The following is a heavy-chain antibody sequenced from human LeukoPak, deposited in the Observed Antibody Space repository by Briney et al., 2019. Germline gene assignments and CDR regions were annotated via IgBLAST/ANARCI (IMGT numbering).Heavy chain of an antibody. CDR3: ARDMGQLEDY. D-gene: IGHD6-13*01. V-gene: IGHV3-21*04. J-gene: IGHJ4*02. CDR1: GFTFSSYG. Sequence: GGSLRLSCAASGFTFSSYGMNWVRQAPGKGLEWVSSINSSSSYIHYADSVKGRFAISRDNAKNSLYLQMTSLRAADTAVYYCARDMGQLEDYWGQGTLVTVSS. CDR2: INSSSSYI.